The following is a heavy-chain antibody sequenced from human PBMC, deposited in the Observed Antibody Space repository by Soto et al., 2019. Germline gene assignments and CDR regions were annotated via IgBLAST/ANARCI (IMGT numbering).Heavy chain of an antibody. D-gene: IGHD7-27*01. V-gene: IGHV4-4*02. CDR1: GGSIITSNW. CDR2: SIHSGTA. J-gene: IGHJ3*01. CDR3: ARLGRGAPTVTTGAAFDV. Sequence: QVQLQESGPGLVKPSGTLSLTCAVSGGSIITSNWWTWVRQPPGKGLEWIGESIHSGTANYNPSLKSRVTISVDPSKNQFTLIRFSGTGADSAIYFRARLGRGAPTVTTGAAFDVWGQGTTVTVSS.